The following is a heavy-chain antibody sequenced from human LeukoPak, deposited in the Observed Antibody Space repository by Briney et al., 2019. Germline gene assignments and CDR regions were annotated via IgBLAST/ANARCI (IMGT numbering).Heavy chain of an antibody. J-gene: IGHJ4*02. Sequence: PGGSLRLSCAASGFTFSSYAMNWVRQAPGKGLEWVSAISGSGGSTYYADSVKGRFTISRDNAKNSLYLQMNSLRAEDTAVYYCAREFWGSNYFDYWGQGTLVTVSS. V-gene: IGHV3-23*01. D-gene: IGHD3-16*01. CDR3: AREFWGSNYFDY. CDR2: ISGSGGST. CDR1: GFTFSSYA.